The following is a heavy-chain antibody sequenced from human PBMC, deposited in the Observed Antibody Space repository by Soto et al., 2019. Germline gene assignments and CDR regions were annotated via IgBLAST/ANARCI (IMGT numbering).Heavy chain of an antibody. Sequence: PGDSLRISCKRSGYSFTSDWIGWVRQMPGKGLEWMGIIYPGDSDTRYSPSFQGQVTISADKSISTAYLQWSSLKASDTAMYYCARVGDYVWGSYRYTSMGAFDIWGQGTMVTVSS. CDR2: IYPGDSDT. D-gene: IGHD3-16*02. CDR1: GYSFTSDW. V-gene: IGHV5-51*01. J-gene: IGHJ3*02. CDR3: ARVGDYVWGSYRYTSMGAFDI.